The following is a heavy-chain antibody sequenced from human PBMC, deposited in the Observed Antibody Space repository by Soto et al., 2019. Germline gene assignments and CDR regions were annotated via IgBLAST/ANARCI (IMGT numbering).Heavy chain of an antibody. CDR2: IGGSGTGGRT. Sequence: EVHLLESGGDLVQPGGSLRLSCTASGLTFSTYAMSWVRQAPGKGLEWVSAIGGSGTGGRTYYADSVKGRFTISRDNSKNTVYLQMNSLSADDTAVYYWAKSPGGLDGYNSDSYGMDVWGQGTTVTVSS. J-gene: IGHJ6*02. CDR1: GLTFSTYA. V-gene: IGHV3-23*01. D-gene: IGHD5-12*01. CDR3: AKSPGGLDGYNSDSYGMDV.